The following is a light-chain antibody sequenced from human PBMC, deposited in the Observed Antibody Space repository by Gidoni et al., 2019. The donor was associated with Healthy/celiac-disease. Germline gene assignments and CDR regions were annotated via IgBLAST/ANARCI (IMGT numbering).Light chain of an antibody. CDR1: QSISSY. CDR2: AAS. J-gene: IGKJ3*01. Sequence: IQMTQPPSSLSASVGDRVTITSRASQSISSYLNWYQQKPGKAPKLLIYAASSLQSGVPSRFSGSGSGTDLTLTISSLQPEDFATYYCQQRYSTPPVTFGPXTKVDIK. CDR3: QQRYSTPPVT. V-gene: IGKV1-39*01.